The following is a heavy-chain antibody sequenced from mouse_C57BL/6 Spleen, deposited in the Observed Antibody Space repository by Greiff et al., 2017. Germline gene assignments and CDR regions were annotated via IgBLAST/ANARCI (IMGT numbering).Heavy chain of an antibody. D-gene: IGHD2-4*01. V-gene: IGHV1-82*01. CDR3: ARSGDYEVLFAY. J-gene: IGHJ3*01. CDR2: IYPGDGDT. CDR1: GYAFSSSW. Sequence: QVQLKESGPELVKPGASVKISCKASGYAFSSSWMNWVKQRPGKGLEWIGRIYPGDGDTNYNGKFKGKATLTADKSSSTAYMQLSSLTSEDSAVYFCARSGDYEVLFAYWGQGTLVTVSA.